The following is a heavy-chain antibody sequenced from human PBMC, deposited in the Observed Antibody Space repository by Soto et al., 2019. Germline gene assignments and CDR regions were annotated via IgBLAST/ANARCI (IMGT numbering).Heavy chain of an antibody. V-gene: IGHV1-46*01. D-gene: IGHD3-22*01. CDR3: ARAILFRDSSGSHGWFDP. CDR2: INPSGGST. CDR1: GYTFTSYD. J-gene: IGHJ5*02. Sequence: GASVKVSCKASGYTFTSYDMNWVRQPPGQGLEWMGIINPSGGSTSYAQKFQGRVTMTRDASTSTAYMELSSLGSDDTAVYYCARAILFRDSSGSHGWFDPWGQGTLVTVSA.